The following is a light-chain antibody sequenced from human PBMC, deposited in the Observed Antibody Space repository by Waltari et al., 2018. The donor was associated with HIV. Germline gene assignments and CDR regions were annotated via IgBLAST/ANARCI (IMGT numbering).Light chain of an antibody. V-gene: IGLV2-14*01. J-gene: IGLJ2*01. CDR3: SAYTTYSPLAV. Sequence: QSALTQPASVSGSPGQSITISCTATSSDIGGYDYVSRYQQHPGKAPKLLIYGVSSRPSGVSNRFSGSRSGNTASLTISGLQADDEAHYYCSAYTTYSPLAVFGGGTKLTVL. CDR1: SSDIGGYDY. CDR2: GVS.